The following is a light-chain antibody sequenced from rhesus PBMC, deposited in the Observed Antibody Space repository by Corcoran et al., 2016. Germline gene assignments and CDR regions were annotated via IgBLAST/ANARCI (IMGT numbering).Light chain of an antibody. J-gene: IGKJ1*01. Sequence: DIVMTQTPLSLPVTPGEPASISCRSSQSLFDSEDGNTYLDWYLQKPGHSPQLLSYEVSNRPSGVPDRLSGGGSDTDFTLKISRVEAEDVGVYYCMQALEFPWTFGQGTKVEIK. V-gene: IGKV2-104*02. CDR1: QSLFDSEDGNTY. CDR3: MQALEFPWT. CDR2: EVS.